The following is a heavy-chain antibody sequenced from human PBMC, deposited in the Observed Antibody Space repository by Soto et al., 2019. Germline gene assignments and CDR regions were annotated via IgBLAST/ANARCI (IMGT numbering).Heavy chain of an antibody. CDR3: ARDRPDNNHYYHRFDP. V-gene: IGHV1-69*06. CDR2: ISPIFGTA. D-gene: IGHD3-22*01. Sequence: QVQLVQSGAEVKKPGSSVKVSCKASGGTFSSYAISWVRQAPGQGLEWMGGISPIFGTANYAQKFQGRVTITADKSTSTAYMELSSLRSEDTAVYYCARDRPDNNHYYHRFDPWGQGTLVTVSS. J-gene: IGHJ5*02. CDR1: GGTFSSYA.